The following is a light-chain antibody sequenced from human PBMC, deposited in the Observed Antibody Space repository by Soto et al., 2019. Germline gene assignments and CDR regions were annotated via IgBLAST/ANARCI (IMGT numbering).Light chain of an antibody. J-gene: IGKJ2*01. CDR2: GAS. CDR1: QSVSSSY. CDR3: QQYGSSPYT. V-gene: IGKV3-20*01. Sequence: IVLTQSPCTVSLSPGERATLSCRASQSVSSSYLACYQQKPGQAPRLLIYGASSRATGIPDRFSGSGSGTDFTLTINRLEPGDFAVYYCQQYGSSPYTFGQGTKVDIK.